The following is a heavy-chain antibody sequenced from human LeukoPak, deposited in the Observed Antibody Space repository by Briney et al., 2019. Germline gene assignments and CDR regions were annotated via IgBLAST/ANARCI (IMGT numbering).Heavy chain of an antibody. CDR3: ATGRDPRGRLDY. Sequence: SETLSLTCTVSGGSISTSNYYWDWIRQPPGKGLEWIGSIYHSGSTYYNPSLKSRVTISVDTSKNQFSLKLSSVTAADRAVYYCATGRDPRGRLDYWGQGTLVTVSS. D-gene: IGHD3-10*01. CDR1: GGSISTSNYY. V-gene: IGHV4-39*07. CDR2: IYHSGST. J-gene: IGHJ4*02.